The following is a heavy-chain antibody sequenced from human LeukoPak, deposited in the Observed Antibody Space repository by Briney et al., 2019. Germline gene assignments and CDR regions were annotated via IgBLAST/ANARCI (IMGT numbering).Heavy chain of an antibody. CDR3: VTGRWLRPELGY. Sequence: RRSLRPSCAASGFTFSSHSMNWVRQAPGDGHEWVSSISSSSSYIYYADSVKGRFTISRDNAKNSLYLQVNSLRAEDTAVYYCVTGRWLRPELGYGGQGTLVTVFS. V-gene: IGHV3-21*01. J-gene: IGHJ4*02. CDR2: ISSSSSYI. D-gene: IGHD5-12*01. CDR1: GFTFSSHS.